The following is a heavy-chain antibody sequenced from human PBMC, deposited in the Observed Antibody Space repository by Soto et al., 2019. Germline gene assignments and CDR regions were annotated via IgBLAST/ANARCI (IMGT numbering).Heavy chain of an antibody. CDR2: ISYSGTT. Sequence: SETLSLTCTVSGGSLSSYYWSWIRRPPGMGLEWIASISYSGTTNYNSSLKSRVTISIDTSKNQFSLKFNSVTAADTAVYYCAREGYNFVPFDYWGQGSLVTVS. V-gene: IGHV4-59*01. J-gene: IGHJ4*02. CDR1: GGSLSSYY. CDR3: AREGYNFVPFDY. D-gene: IGHD1-1*01.